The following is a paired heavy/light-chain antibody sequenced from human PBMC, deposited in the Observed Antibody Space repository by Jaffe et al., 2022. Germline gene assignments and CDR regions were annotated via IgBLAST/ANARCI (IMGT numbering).Heavy chain of an antibody. CDR3: ARVTLEYCSSTSCYRTFDY. Sequence: QVQLVQSGAEVKKPGSSVKVSCKASGGTFSSYAISWVRQAPGQGLEWMGGIIPIFGTANYAQKFQGRVTITADESTSTAYMELSSLRSEDTAVYYCARVTLEYCSSTSCYRTFDYWGQGTLVTVSS. J-gene: IGHJ4*02. CDR2: IIPIFGTA. CDR1: GGTFSSYA. V-gene: IGHV1-69*01. D-gene: IGHD2-2*01.
Light chain of an antibody. CDR3: SSYAGSNIL. J-gene: IGLJ1*01. CDR2: EVS. CDR1: SSDVGGYNY. V-gene: IGLV2-8*01. Sequence: QSALTQPPSASGSPGQSVTISCTGTSSDVGGYNYVSWYQQHPGKAPKLMIYEVSKRPSGVPDRFSGSKSGNTASLTVSGLQAEDEADYYCSSYAGSNILFGTGTKVTVL.